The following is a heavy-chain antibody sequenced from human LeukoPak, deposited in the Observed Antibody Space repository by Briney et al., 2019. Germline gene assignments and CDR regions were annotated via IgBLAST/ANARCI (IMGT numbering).Heavy chain of an antibody. J-gene: IGHJ5*02. CDR1: VRSFSVYY. V-gene: IGHV4-34*01. Sequence: SETLSLTCAVYVRSFSVYYWSWIRHPPGKGLEWIGEINHSGNTNYNPSLKSRVTKSVDTSKNQFSLRVTSLTAADTAVYYCARFRGDGDYNVNHWGQGTLVIVSS. CDR2: INHSGNT. CDR3: ARFRGDGDYNVNH. D-gene: IGHD4-17*01.